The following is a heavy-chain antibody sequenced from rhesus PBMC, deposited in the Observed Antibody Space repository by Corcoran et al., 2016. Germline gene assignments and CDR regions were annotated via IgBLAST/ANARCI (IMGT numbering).Heavy chain of an antibody. J-gene: IGHJ4*01. CDR3: GRDNWGYDY. CDR1: GYTFTNYY. D-gene: IGHD7-45*01. V-gene: IGHV1-138*01. Sequence: QVQLVQSGAEVKKPGSSVKVSCKASGYTFTNYYIHWVRQPPGQGLEGVGKTNPNTGGTKFATKFQGRVTMTRDTSTSTAYMELSSLRSEDTAVYYCGRDNWGYDYWGQGVLVTVSS. CDR2: TNPNTGGT.